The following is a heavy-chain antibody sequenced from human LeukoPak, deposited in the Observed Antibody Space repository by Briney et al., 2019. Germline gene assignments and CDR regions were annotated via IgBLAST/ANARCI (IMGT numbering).Heavy chain of an antibody. CDR2: MNPNSGNT. CDR3: ARRVGSVWGLDY. Sequence: ASVKVSCKASGYTFSSYDINWVRQATGQGLEWMGWMNPNSGNTGYAQKFQGRLNMTRNTSIDTAYMELSSLRSDDTAVYYCARRVGSVWGLDYWGHGTLVTVSS. J-gene: IGHJ4*01. CDR1: GYTFSSYD. D-gene: IGHD6-19*01. V-gene: IGHV1-8*01.